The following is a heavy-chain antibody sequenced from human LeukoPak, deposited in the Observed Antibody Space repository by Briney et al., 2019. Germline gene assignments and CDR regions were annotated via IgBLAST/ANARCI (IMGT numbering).Heavy chain of an antibody. D-gene: IGHD5-18*01. Sequence: ASVKVSCKASGYTFTSYDINWVRQATGQGLEWMGWMNPNSGNTGYAQKFQGRVTMTRNTSISTAYMELSSLRSEDTAVYYCARDLTSGYSYDLDYWGQGTLVTVSS. V-gene: IGHV1-8*01. J-gene: IGHJ4*02. CDR2: MNPNSGNT. CDR1: GYTFTSYD. CDR3: ARDLTSGYSYDLDY.